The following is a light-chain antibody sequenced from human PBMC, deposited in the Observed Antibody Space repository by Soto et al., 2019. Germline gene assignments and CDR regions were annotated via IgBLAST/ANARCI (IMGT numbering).Light chain of an antibody. CDR2: EVS. V-gene: IGLV2-8*01. CDR1: SSDVGGYNY. CDR3: SSYEGSNNFV. Sequence: QSALTQPPSASGSPGQSVTISCTGTSSDVGGYNYVSWYQQHPGKAPKLMIYEVSKRPSGVPDRFSGSKSGNTASLTVSGLHAEDESDYYCSSYEGSNNFVFGGGTKLTVL. J-gene: IGLJ2*01.